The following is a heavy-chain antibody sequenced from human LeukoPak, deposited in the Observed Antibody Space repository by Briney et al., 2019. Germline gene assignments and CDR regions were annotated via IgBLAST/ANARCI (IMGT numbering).Heavy chain of an antibody. J-gene: IGHJ3*02. CDR3: TRDCSGGSCWGDAFDI. CDR1: GFTFTSYS. V-gene: IGHV3-49*04. Sequence: GGSLRLSCAASGFTFTSYSMNWVRQAPGKGLEWVGFIRSKAYGGTTEYAASVKSRFSISRDDSKSIAYLQMNSLRTEDTAVFYCTRDCSGGSCWGDAFDIWGQGTMVTVSS. CDR2: IRSKAYGGTT. D-gene: IGHD2-15*01.